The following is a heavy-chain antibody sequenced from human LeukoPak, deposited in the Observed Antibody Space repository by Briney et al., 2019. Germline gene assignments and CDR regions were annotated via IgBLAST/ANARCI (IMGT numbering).Heavy chain of an antibody. D-gene: IGHD3-22*01. V-gene: IGHV4-34*01. Sequence: SENLSLTCAVYGGSFSGYYWSWIRQPPGKGLEWIGEINHSGSTNYNPSLKSRVTISVDTSKNQFSLKLSSVTAADTAVYYCARGGYDSSGYTLYPNDAFDIWGQGTMVTVSS. CDR1: GGSFSGYY. J-gene: IGHJ3*02. CDR3: ARGGYDSSGYTLYPNDAFDI. CDR2: INHSGST.